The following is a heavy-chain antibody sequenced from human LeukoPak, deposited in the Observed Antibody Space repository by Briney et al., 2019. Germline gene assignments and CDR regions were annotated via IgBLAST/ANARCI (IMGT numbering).Heavy chain of an antibody. CDR3: ARQGYSGYDWGVFDY. J-gene: IGHJ4*02. Sequence: ASETLSLTCTVSGGSISSSSYYWGWIRQPPGKGLEWIGSIYYSGSTYYNPSLKSRVTISVDTSKNQFSLKLSSVTAADTAVYYCARQGYSGYDWGVFDYWGQGTLVTVSS. CDR2: IYYSGST. CDR1: GGSISSSSYY. D-gene: IGHD5-12*01. V-gene: IGHV4-39*01.